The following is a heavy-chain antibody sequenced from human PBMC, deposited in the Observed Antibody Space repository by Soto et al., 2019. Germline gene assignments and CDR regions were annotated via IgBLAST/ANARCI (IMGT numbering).Heavy chain of an antibody. V-gene: IGHV3-49*03. D-gene: IGHD2-15*01. CDR1: RFTFGGYA. CDR2: IRSKAYGGTT. Sequence: GEALRLSWTPSRFTFGGYAMSWCRQAPGKRLEWVGFIRSKAYGGTTEYAASVKGRFTISRDDSKSIAYLQMNSLKTEDTAVYYCSRDHCSGGSCYSRYWGQG. J-gene: IGHJ4*02. CDR3: SRDHCSGGSCYSRY.